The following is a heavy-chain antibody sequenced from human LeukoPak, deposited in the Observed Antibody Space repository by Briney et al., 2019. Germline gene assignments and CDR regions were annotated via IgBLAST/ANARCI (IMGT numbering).Heavy chain of an antibody. D-gene: IGHD4-11*01. CDR3: AKVPPYSNYKAVILGY. V-gene: IGHV3-23*01. Sequence: GGSLRLSCAASGFTFSSYAMSWVRQAPGKGLEWVSAISGSGGSTYYADSVKGRFTISRDNSKNTLYLQMNSLRAEDTAVYYCAKVPPYSNYKAVILGYWGQGTLVTVSS. J-gene: IGHJ4*02. CDR2: ISGSGGST. CDR1: GFTFSSYA.